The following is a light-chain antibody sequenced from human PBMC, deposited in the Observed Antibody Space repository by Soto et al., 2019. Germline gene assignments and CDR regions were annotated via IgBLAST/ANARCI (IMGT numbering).Light chain of an antibody. CDR1: QSVSSN. J-gene: IGKJ1*01. CDR3: QQYGSSPTRT. Sequence: EIVMTHSPATLSVSPGGRSNLSCRASQSVSSNLAWYQQKPGRPPRLLIYGASTRATDVPDRFSGSGSGADFTLSISRLQTEDFAVYYCQQYGSSPTRTFGQGTKVDI. CDR2: GAS. V-gene: IGKV3D-15*01.